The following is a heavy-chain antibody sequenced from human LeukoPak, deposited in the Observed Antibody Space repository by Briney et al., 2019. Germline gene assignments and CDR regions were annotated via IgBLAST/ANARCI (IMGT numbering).Heavy chain of an antibody. V-gene: IGHV4-59*08. CDR3: ARVPGRSPDF. CDR1: GASLSGHY. CDR2: IHYTGTI. D-gene: IGHD3-10*01. J-gene: IGHJ4*02. Sequence: ETLSLTWTVSGASLSGHYWGWFRQPPGKGLEWIVNIHYTGTINYNPSLKSRVIISLDTSKSQFFLKLRSVTAADTAVYSCARVPGRSPDFWSPGTLVTVSS.